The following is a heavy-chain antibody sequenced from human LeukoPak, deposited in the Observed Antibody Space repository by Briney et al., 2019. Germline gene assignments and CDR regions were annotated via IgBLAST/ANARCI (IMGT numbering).Heavy chain of an antibody. Sequence: GGSLRLSCAASGFTVSSNYMSWVRQAPGKGLEWVSVIYSGGSTYYANSVKGRFTISRDNAKNSLYPQMSNLRAEDTAVYFCARGGGLDVWGQGATVTVSS. CDR2: IYSGGST. V-gene: IGHV3-53*01. CDR3: ARGGGLDV. CDR1: GFTVSSNY. J-gene: IGHJ6*02. D-gene: IGHD3-16*01.